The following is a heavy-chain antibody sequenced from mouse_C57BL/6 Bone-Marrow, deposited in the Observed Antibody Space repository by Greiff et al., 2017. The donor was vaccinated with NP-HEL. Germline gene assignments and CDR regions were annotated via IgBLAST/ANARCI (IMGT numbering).Heavy chain of an antibody. D-gene: IGHD1-1*01. CDR2: IDPENGDT. CDR1: GFNIKDDY. V-gene: IGHV14-4*01. CDR3: TTDYGSSGAWFAY. J-gene: IGHJ3*01. Sequence: VQLKESGAELVRPGASVKLSCTASGFNIKDDYMHWVKQRPEQGLEWIGWIDPENGDTEYASKFQGKATITADTSSNTAYLQLSSLTSEDTAVYYCTTDYGSSGAWFAYWGQGTLVTVSA.